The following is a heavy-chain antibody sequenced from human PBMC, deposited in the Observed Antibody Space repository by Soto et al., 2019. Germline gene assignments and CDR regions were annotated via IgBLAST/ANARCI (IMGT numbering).Heavy chain of an antibody. CDR2: INHSGST. CDR1: GGSFSGYY. CDR3: ARGGYSSSWLYERSYQYGMDV. D-gene: IGHD6-13*01. Sequence: QVQLQQWGAGLLKPWETLSLTCAVYGGSFSGYYWSWIRQPPGKGLEWIGEINHSGSTNYNPSLKSRVTISVDTSKNHFSLKPSSLTAADTAVYYCARGGYSSSWLYERSYQYGMDVWGQGTTVTVSS. J-gene: IGHJ6*02. V-gene: IGHV4-34*01.